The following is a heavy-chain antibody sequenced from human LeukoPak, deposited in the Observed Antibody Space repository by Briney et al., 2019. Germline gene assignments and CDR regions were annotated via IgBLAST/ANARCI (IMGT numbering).Heavy chain of an antibody. CDR1: GFTFSSYA. D-gene: IGHD1-26*01. V-gene: IGHV3-23*01. CDR2: VSGTTGNT. Sequence: GGSLRLSCAASGFTFSSYAMFWVRQAPGQGLAWVSAVSGTTGNTYYADSVKGRFTISRGNSKNTVYLQMDSLRVDDTAVYYCATPAYRDRGGFEYWGQGTLVTVSS. J-gene: IGHJ4*02. CDR3: ATPAYRDRGGFEY.